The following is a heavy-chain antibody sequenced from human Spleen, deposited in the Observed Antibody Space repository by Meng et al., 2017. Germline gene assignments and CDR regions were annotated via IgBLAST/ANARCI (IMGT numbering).Heavy chain of an antibody. V-gene: IGHV4-4*02. J-gene: IGHJ4*02. CDR1: GGSISRRNW. Sequence: QVPVPESGPGLVKPSAPLSPPCAVSGGSISRRNWCSWVRESPGKGLEWIGEIYHAGDTNYNPTLKSRVTIAIDKSKNQFSLKLTSVTAADTAVYYCASWIYSCVWQWGQGALVTVSS. CDR3: ASWIYSCVWQ. D-gene: IGHD5-18*01. CDR2: IYHAGDT.